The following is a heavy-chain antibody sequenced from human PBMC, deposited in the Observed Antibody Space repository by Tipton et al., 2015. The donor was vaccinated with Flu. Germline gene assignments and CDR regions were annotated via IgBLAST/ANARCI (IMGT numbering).Heavy chain of an antibody. CDR1: GYTFTGYY. CDR3: ASMTTVTSGDYYGMDV. CDR2: INPNSGGT. V-gene: IGHV1-2*02. Sequence: QLVQSGAEVKKPGASVKVSCKASGYTFTGYYMHWVRQAPGQGLEWMGWINPNSGGTNYARKFQGRVTMTRDTSISTAYMELSRLRSDDTAVYYCASMTTVTSGDYYGMDVWGQGTTVTVSS. J-gene: IGHJ6*02. D-gene: IGHD4-11*01.